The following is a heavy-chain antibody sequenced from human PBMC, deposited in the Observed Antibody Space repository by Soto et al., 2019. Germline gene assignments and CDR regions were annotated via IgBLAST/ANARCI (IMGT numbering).Heavy chain of an antibody. CDR3: AREVLQYLDGPQDAFDI. CDR1: GYTFTSYG. V-gene: IGHV1-18*01. CDR2: ISAYNGNT. Sequence: ASVKVSCKASGYTFTSYGISWVRQAPGQGLERMGWISAYNGNTNYAQKLQGRVTMTTDTSTSTAYMELRSLRSDDTAVYYCAREVLQYLDGPQDAFDIGAKGTRVTVPS. J-gene: IGHJ3*02. D-gene: IGHD3-9*01.